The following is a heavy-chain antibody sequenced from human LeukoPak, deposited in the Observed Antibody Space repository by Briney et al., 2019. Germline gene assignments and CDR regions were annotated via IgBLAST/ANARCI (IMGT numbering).Heavy chain of an antibody. CDR2: INDSGST. D-gene: IGHD2-2*01. J-gene: IGHJ6*03. CDR3: ASDCSSTSCQGV. V-gene: IGHV4-34*01. Sequence: PSETLSLTCAVYGGSFSDYYWSWIRQPPGKGLEWIGEINDSGSTKYNPSLKSRVTISVDTSKNQFSLKLSSVTAADSAVYHCASDCSSTSCQGVWGKGATVTVSS. CDR1: GGSFSDYY.